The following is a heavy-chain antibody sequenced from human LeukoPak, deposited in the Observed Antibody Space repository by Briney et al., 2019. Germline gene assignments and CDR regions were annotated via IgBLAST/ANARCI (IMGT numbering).Heavy chain of an antibody. V-gene: IGHV3-49*04. D-gene: IGHD6-19*01. CDR3: TSYSSGWYLGDY. Sequence: GGSLRLSCTASGFTFGDYAMSWVRQAPGKGLEWVGFIRSKAYGGTTEYAASVKGRFTISRDDSKSIAYLQMNSLKTEDTAVYYCTSYSSGWYLGDYWGQGTLVTVSS. CDR2: IRSKAYGGTT. J-gene: IGHJ4*02. CDR1: GFTFGDYA.